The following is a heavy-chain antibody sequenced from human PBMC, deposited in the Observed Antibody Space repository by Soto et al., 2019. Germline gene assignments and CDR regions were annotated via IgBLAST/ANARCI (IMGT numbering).Heavy chain of an antibody. D-gene: IGHD3-3*01. CDR2: IIPIFGTA. J-gene: IGHJ5*02. CDR3: ARGGTDYDFWSGSHNWFDP. Sequence: GASVKVSCKASGGTFSSYAISWVRQAPGQGLEWMGGIIPIFGTANYAQKFQGRVTITADESTSTAYMELSSLRSEDTAVYYCARGGTDYDFWSGSHNWFDPWGQGTLVTVSS. V-gene: IGHV1-69*13. CDR1: GGTFSSYA.